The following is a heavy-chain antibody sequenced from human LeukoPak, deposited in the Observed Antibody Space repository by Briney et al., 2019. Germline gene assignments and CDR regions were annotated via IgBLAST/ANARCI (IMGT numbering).Heavy chain of an antibody. CDR3: ARDPNDSPSWFDP. CDR2: IYYNGST. J-gene: IGHJ5*02. V-gene: IGHV4-59*01. D-gene: IGHD3-3*01. Sequence: SETLSLTCTVSGGSISSYYWSWIRQPPGKGLEWIGYIYYNGSTNYNPSLKSRVTISVDTSKNQFSLKLSSVTAADTAVYYCARDPNDSPSWFDPWGQGTLVTVSS. CDR1: GGSISSYY.